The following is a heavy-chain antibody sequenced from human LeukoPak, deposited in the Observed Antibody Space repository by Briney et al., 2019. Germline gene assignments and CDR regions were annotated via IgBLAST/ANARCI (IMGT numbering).Heavy chain of an antibody. CDR2: IYYSGST. D-gene: IGHD3-3*01. CDR1: GGSISSSSYY. CDR3: ARHKVYDFWSGYFDWFDP. Sequence: SETLSLTCTVSGGSISSSSYYWGWIRQPPGKGLEWIGSIYYSGSTYYNPSLKSRVTTSVDTSKNQFSLKLSSVTAADTAVYYCARHKVYDFWSGYFDWFDPWGQGTLVTVSS. J-gene: IGHJ5*02. V-gene: IGHV4-39*01.